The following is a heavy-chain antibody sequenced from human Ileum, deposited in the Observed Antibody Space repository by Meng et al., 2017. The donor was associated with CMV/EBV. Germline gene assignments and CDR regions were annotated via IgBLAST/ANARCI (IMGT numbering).Heavy chain of an antibody. D-gene: IGHD6-13*01. CDR1: GFTFSSYS. CDR3: ARIAAAVVYAFDI. V-gene: IGHV3-21*01. Sequence: GGSLRLSCAASGFTFSSYSMNWVRQAPGKGLEWVSSISSSSSYIYYADSVKGRFTISRDNAKNSLYLQMNSLRAEDTAVYYCARIAAAVVYAFDIWGHGTMVTVSS. J-gene: IGHJ3*02. CDR2: ISSSSSYI.